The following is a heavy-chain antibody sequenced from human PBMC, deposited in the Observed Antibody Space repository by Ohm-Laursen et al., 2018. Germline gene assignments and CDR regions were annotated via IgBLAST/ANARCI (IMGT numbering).Heavy chain of an antibody. Sequence: GASVKVSCKVSGYTLTELSMHWVRQAPGKGLEWMGGFDPEDGETIYAQKFQGRVTMTEDTSTDTAYMELSSLRSEDTAVYYCATEYAHRGYSYGYGWFDPWGQGTLVTVSS. CDR2: FDPEDGET. CDR3: ATEYAHRGYSYGYGWFDP. D-gene: IGHD5-18*01. V-gene: IGHV1-24*01. CDR1: GYTLTELS. J-gene: IGHJ5*02.